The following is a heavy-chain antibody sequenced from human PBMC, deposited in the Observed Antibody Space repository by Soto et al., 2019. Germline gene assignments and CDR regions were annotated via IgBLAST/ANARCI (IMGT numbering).Heavy chain of an antibody. CDR3: AREDSGSYVGNWFDP. CDR1: GFTFSSYA. V-gene: IGHV3-30-3*01. J-gene: IGHJ5*02. Sequence: GGSLRLSCAASGFTFSSYAMHWVRQAPGKGLEWVAVISYDGSNKYYADSVKGRFTISRDNSKNTLYLQMNSLRAEDTAVYYCAREDSGSYVGNWFDPWGQGTLVTVSS. CDR2: ISYDGSNK. D-gene: IGHD1-26*01.